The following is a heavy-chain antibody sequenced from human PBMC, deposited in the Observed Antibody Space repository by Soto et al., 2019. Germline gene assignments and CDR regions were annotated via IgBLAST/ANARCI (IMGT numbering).Heavy chain of an antibody. CDR3: ARVEFGYSYGPYFDY. CDR1: GFSVSINY. Sequence: PGGSLRLSCAASGFSVSINYMCWVCLGPGKGLEGVSVIYSGGSTYYADSVKGRFTISRDNSKNTLYLQMNSLRAEDTAVYYCARVEFGYSYGPYFDYWGQGTLVTVSS. CDR2: IYSGGST. D-gene: IGHD5-18*01. J-gene: IGHJ4*02. V-gene: IGHV3-66*01.